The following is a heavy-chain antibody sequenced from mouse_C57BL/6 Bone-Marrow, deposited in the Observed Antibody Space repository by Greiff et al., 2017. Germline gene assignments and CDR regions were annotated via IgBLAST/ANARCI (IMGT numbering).Heavy chain of an antibody. Sequence: QVQLQQPGAELVMPGASVKLSCKASGYTFTSYWMHWVKQRPGQGLEWIGEIDPSDSYTNYNQKFKGKSTLTVDKSSSTAYMQLSSLTSEDSAVYYCARTGYYGNYWYFDVWGTGTTVTVSS. CDR3: ARTGYYGNYWYFDV. CDR2: IDPSDSYT. J-gene: IGHJ1*03. D-gene: IGHD2-1*01. CDR1: GYTFTSYW. V-gene: IGHV1-69*01.